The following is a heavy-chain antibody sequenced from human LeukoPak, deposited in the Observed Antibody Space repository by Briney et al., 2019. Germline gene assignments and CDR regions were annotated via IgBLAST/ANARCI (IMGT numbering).Heavy chain of an antibody. V-gene: IGHV3-53*01. D-gene: IGHD2-21*01. CDR1: GFTVSCNY. CDR3: AKAPVTTWRGAYCYPFDF. Sequence: GGSLRLCCAASGFTVSCNYMSSVRQAPGKGLELVSVIYSGGSTYYADSVKGRFTISRDNSKNTLYVQMNSLRAEDTAVYYCAKAPVTTWRGAYCYPFDFWGQGTVVTVSS. CDR2: IYSGGST. J-gene: IGHJ4*02.